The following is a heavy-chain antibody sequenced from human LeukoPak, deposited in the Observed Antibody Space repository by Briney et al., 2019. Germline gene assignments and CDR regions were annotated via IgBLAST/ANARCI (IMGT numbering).Heavy chain of an antibody. J-gene: IGHJ4*02. CDR1: GGTFISYA. D-gene: IGHD3-3*01. Sequence: SVKVSCKASGGTFISYAISWVRQAPGQGLEWMGGIIPIFGTANYAQKFQGRVTITADKSTSTAYMELSSLRSEDTAVYYCARAADELRFLEWLLSDWGQGTLVTVSS. CDR3: ARAADELRFLEWLLSD. V-gene: IGHV1-69*06. CDR2: IIPIFGTA.